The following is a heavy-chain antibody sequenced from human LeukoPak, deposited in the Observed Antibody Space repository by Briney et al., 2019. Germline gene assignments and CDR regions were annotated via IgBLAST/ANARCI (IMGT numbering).Heavy chain of an antibody. D-gene: IGHD1-14*01. CDR3: AREILGGFNPGAY. J-gene: IGHJ4*02. V-gene: IGHV4-59*12. CDR2: IHRSGSP. CDR1: LDSTTSNF. Sequence: SETLSLTCTVSLDSTTSNFWSWVGQPPGKGLEWIGEIHRSGSPNYNPSLQSRVTISIDRSRNQIALEVSSVTAADTAVYYCAREILGGFNPGAYWGQGTLVTVSS.